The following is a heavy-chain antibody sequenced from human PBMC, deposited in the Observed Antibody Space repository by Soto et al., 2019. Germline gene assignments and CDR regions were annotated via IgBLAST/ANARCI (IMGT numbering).Heavy chain of an antibody. V-gene: IGHV3-11*01. J-gene: IGHJ6*02. CDR1: GFTFSDSY. D-gene: IGHD3-22*01. CDR2: ISSSGSTI. CDR3: ARQKAWTGEWLSLYAPGMDV. Sequence: QVQLVESGGGLVKPGGSLRLSCAASGFTFSDSYMSWIRQAPGKGLEGVSLISSSGSTIYYADSVKGRFTIPRDNAKNSLYLQMNSLRAEDTAVYYCARQKAWTGEWLSLYAPGMDVWGQGTTVTVSS.